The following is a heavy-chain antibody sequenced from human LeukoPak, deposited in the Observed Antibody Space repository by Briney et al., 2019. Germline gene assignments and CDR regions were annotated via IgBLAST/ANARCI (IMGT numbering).Heavy chain of an antibody. J-gene: IGHJ4*02. CDR1: GGSISSGGYS. CDR2: IYHSGST. D-gene: IGHD6-13*01. Sequence: SETLSLTCAVSGGSISSGGYSWSWIRQPPGKGLEWIGYIYHSGSTYYNPSLKSRVTISVDRSKNQFSLKLSSVTAADTAVYYCARGIAAAGTGGDYWGQGTLVTVSS. V-gene: IGHV4-30-2*01. CDR3: ARGIAAAGTGGDY.